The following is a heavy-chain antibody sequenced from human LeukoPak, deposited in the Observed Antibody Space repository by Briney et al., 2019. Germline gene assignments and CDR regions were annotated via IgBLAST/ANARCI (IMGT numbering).Heavy chain of an antibody. D-gene: IGHD2-2*01. Sequence: GGSLRLSCAASGFTFSSYSMNWVRQAPGKGLEWVSYISSSSTIYYADSVKGRFTISRDNAKNSLYLQMNSLRDEDTAVYYCAAFLVVVPAAPFDAFDIWGQGTMATVSS. CDR2: ISSSSTI. V-gene: IGHV3-48*02. J-gene: IGHJ3*02. CDR1: GFTFSSYS. CDR3: AAFLVVVPAAPFDAFDI.